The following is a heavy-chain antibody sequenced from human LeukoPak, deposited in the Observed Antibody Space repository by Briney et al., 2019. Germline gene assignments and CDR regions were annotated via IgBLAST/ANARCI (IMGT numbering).Heavy chain of an antibody. D-gene: IGHD4-17*01. Sequence: SETLSLTCTVSGGSISSGGYYWSWIRQHPGKGLEWIGYIYYSGSTYYNPSLKSRVTISVDTSKNQFSLKLSSVTAADTAVYYCARRTVTTTPRFDYWGQGTLVTVSS. CDR3: ARRTVTTTPRFDY. CDR1: GGSISSGGYY. V-gene: IGHV4-30-4*08. CDR2: IYYSGST. J-gene: IGHJ4*02.